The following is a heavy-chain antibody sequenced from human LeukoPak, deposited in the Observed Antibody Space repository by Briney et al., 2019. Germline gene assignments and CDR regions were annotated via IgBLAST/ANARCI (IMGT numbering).Heavy chain of an antibody. CDR1: GFTFSSYW. J-gene: IGHJ4*02. Sequence: PGGSLTLSCAASGFTFSSYWMSWVRQAPGKGLERVANIKQDGSEKYYVDSVKGRFTISRDNAKNSLYLQMNSLRAEDTAVYYCARDEWMAAAGLDYWGQGTLVTVSS. D-gene: IGHD6-13*01. CDR3: ARDEWMAAAGLDY. V-gene: IGHV3-7*01. CDR2: IKQDGSEK.